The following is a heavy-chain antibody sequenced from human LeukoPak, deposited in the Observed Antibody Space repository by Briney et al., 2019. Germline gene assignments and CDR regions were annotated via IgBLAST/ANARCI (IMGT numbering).Heavy chain of an antibody. J-gene: IGHJ4*02. CDR1: GFTFSSYV. D-gene: IGHD2/OR15-2a*01. V-gene: IGHV3-30-3*01. Sequence: GGSLRLSCAASGFTFSSYVMHWVRQAPGKGLEWVAVISYDGSNKYYADSVKGRFTISRDNSKNTLHLQMNSLRAEDTAVYYCARGVAFYYFDYWGQGTLVTVSS. CDR2: ISYDGSNK. CDR3: ARGVAFYYFDY.